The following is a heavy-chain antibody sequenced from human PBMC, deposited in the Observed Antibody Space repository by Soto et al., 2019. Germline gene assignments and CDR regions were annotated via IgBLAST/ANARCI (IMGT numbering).Heavy chain of an antibody. CDR1: GFTFSSYS. J-gene: IGHJ5*02. V-gene: IGHV3-48*02. Sequence: ESGGGLVQPGGSLRLSCPASGFTFSSYSMNWVRQAPGKGLEWVSYISSSSSTIYYADSVKGRFTISRDNAKNSLYLQMNSLRDEDTAVYYCAREQTSGYTNWFDPWGQGTLVTVSS. CDR3: AREQTSGYTNWFDP. CDR2: ISSSSSTI. D-gene: IGHD3-3*01.